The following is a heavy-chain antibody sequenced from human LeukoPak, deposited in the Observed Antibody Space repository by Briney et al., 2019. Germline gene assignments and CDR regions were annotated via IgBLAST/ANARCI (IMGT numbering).Heavy chain of an antibody. CDR3: ARDRGDKQFDY. J-gene: IGHJ4*02. CDR2: INHSGST. CDR1: GGSFSGYY. Sequence: SETLSLTCAVYGGSFSGYYWSWIRQPPGKGLEWIGEINHSGSTNYNPSLKSRVTISVDTSKNQFSLKLSSVTAADTAEYYCARDRGDKQFDYWGQGTLVTVSS. V-gene: IGHV4-34*01. D-gene: IGHD3-16*01.